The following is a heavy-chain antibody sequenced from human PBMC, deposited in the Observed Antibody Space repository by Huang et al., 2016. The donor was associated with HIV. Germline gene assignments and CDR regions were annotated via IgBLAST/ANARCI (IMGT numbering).Heavy chain of an antibody. V-gene: IGHV3-48*01. CDR1: GFDFSKYS. D-gene: IGHD3-22*01. Sequence: EVQLVESGGALVQPGGSLKLSCVVSGFDFSKYSMNWVRQAPGKGLEWVSYISGTSSNIYYADSVKGRFTIPRDNAKNSVFLQMRSLRAEDTALYYCARTEMEYYYGSSGYYPDYWGQGTQVTVSS. J-gene: IGHJ4*02. CDR3: ARTEMEYYYGSSGYYPDY. CDR2: ISGTSSNI.